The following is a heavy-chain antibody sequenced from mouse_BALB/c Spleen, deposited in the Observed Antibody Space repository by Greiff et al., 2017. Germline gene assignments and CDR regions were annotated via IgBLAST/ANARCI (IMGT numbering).Heavy chain of an antibody. CDR2: ISSGSSTI. J-gene: IGHJ4*01. CDR3: ARDDGYYLYAMDY. D-gene: IGHD2-3*01. Sequence: EVKLMESGGGLVQPGGSRKLSCAASGFTFSSFGMHWVRQAPEKGLEWVAYISSGSSTIYYADTVKGRFTISRDNPKNTLFLQMTSLRSEDTAMYYCARDDGYYLYAMDYWGQGTSVTVSS. V-gene: IGHV5-17*02. CDR1: GFTFSSFG.